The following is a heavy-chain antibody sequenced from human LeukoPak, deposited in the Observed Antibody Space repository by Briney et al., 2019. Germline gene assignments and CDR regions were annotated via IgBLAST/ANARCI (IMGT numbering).Heavy chain of an antibody. CDR3: ARLALGSWFDP. CDR1: GGSFSGYY. J-gene: IGHJ5*02. CDR2: INHSGST. Sequence: KPSETLSLTCAVYGGSFSGYYWSWIRQPPGKGLEWIGEINHSGSTNYNPSLKSRVTISVDTSKNQFSLKLSSVTAADTAVYYCARLALGSWFDPWGQGTLVTVSS. V-gene: IGHV4-34*01.